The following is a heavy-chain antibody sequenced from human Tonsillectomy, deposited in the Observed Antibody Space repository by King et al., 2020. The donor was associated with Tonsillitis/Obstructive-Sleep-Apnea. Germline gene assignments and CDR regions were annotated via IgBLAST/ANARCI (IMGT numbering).Heavy chain of an antibody. CDR3: ARGKWWLRDY. J-gene: IGHJ4*02. CDR2: IYFSGST. D-gene: IGHD5-12*01. Sequence: VQLQESGPGLVKPSETLSLTCTVSGGSISSYYWSWIRQPPGKGLEWIGYIYFSGSTNYNPSLKSRVTISVDTSKNQFSLKLSSVTAADTAVYYCARGKWWLRDYWGQGTLVTVSS. V-gene: IGHV4-59*01. CDR1: GGSISSYY.